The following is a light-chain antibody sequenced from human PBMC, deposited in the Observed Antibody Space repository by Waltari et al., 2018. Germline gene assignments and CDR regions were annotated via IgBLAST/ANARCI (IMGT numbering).Light chain of an antibody. J-gene: IGLJ3*02. V-gene: IGLV2-14*01. CDR3: SSYTNTNSLKV. CDR2: EVN. CDR1: SSDIGAYDY. Sequence: QSALTQPVSVSGSPGQSISIPCTGTSSDIGAYDYDSWYQQHPGKAPKLIIFEVNNRPSGISNRFSGSKSGNTSSLTISGLQAEDEADYYCSSYTNTNSLKVFGGGTKVTVL.